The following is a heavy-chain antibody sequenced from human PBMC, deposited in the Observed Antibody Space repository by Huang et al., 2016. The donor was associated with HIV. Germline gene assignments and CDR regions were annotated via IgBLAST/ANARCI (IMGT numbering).Heavy chain of an antibody. J-gene: IGHJ4*02. CDR2: IDTDKRDT. D-gene: IGHD3-10*02. CDR1: GYTFTNFA. CDR3: ARDPHVFVAGPFFDC. Sequence: QVQLVQSGAEVKKPGASVKVSCKASGYTFTNFAVHWVRQAPGQRLEWMGWIDTDKRDTRYSQRFQGRLTITRDTSASTAYMELSSLRSEDTAVYYCARDPHVFVAGPFFDCWGQGTLVTVSS. V-gene: IGHV1-3*04.